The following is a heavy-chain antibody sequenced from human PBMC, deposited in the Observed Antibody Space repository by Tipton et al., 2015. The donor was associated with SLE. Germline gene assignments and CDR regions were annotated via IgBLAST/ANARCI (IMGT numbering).Heavy chain of an antibody. CDR2: IYYSGST. CDR3: ARVSGGSSAWWFDY. CDR1: GGSISSYY. Sequence: TLSLTCTVPGGSISSYYWSWIRQPPGKGLEWIGYIYYSGSTNYNPSLKSRVTISVDTSKNQFSLKLSSVTAADTAVYYCARVSGGSSAWWFDYWGQGTPVTVSS. J-gene: IGHJ4*02. V-gene: IGHV4-59*01. D-gene: IGHD2-15*01.